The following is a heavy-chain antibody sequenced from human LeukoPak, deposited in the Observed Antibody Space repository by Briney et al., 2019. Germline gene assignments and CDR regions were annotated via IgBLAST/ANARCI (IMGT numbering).Heavy chain of an antibody. D-gene: IGHD2-2*01. CDR1: GYTFTVYY. CDR3: ARDNLEASWGSPGDY. Sequence: ASVKVSCKASGYTFTVYYLHWVRQAPGQGLEWMGWINPNSGGTNYAQKFQGRVTLTRDTSMSTAYMEISRLTSDDTAVYYCARDNLEASWGSPGDYLGQGTLVTVSS. CDR2: INPNSGGT. J-gene: IGHJ4*02. V-gene: IGHV1-2*02.